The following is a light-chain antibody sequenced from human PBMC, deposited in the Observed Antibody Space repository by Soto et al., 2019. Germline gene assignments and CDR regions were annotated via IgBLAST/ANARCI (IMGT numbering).Light chain of an antibody. CDR3: QQYGNSPLMYT. V-gene: IGKV3-20*01. CDR2: GAS. J-gene: IGKJ2*01. Sequence: EIVLTQSPGTLSLSPGERATLSCRASQSVSNNYLAWYQQKPAQAPRLLIYGASSRATGIPGRFNGSGSGTDFTLTISRLEPEDFAVYYCQQYGNSPLMYTFGQGTKLEIK. CDR1: QSVSNNY.